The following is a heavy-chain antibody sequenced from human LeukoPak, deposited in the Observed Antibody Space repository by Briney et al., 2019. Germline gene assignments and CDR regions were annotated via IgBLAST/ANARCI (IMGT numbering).Heavy chain of an antibody. CDR3: ASSGSYRFDY. Sequence: GGSLRLSCAASGFTFSTYAMTWVRQAPGKGLEWVSHITASGTAMFYADSVKGRFTISRDNAKNSLYLQMNSLRDEDTAVYYCASSGSYRFDYWGQGTLVTVSS. D-gene: IGHD1-26*01. V-gene: IGHV3-48*02. CDR1: GFTFSTYA. J-gene: IGHJ4*02. CDR2: ITASGTAM.